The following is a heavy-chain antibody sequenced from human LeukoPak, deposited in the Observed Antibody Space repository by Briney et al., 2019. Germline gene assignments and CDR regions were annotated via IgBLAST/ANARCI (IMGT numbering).Heavy chain of an antibody. Sequence: EASVKVSCKASGYTFTSYGISWVRQAPGQGLEWMGGIIPIFGTANYAQKFQGRVTITADESTSTAYMELSSLRSEDTAVYYCARDSAVAGTFDYWGQGTLVTVSS. CDR1: GYTFTSYG. CDR3: ARDSAVAGTFDY. D-gene: IGHD6-19*01. CDR2: IIPIFGTA. V-gene: IGHV1-69*13. J-gene: IGHJ4*02.